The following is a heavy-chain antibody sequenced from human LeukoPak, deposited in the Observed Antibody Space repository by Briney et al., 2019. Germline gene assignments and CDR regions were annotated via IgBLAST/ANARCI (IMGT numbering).Heavy chain of an antibody. D-gene: IGHD1-26*01. J-gene: IGHJ4*02. V-gene: IGHV3-73*01. CDR1: GFTFSGSA. CDR2: IRSKTNSYAT. Sequence: PGGSLRLSCAASGFTFSGSAMHWVRQASGKGLEWVGRIRSKTNSYATTYAASVKGRFTISRDDSKNTAFLQMNSLKTEDTAVYYCTRMRGTYYFDYWGQGTLVSVSS. CDR3: TRMRGTYYFDY.